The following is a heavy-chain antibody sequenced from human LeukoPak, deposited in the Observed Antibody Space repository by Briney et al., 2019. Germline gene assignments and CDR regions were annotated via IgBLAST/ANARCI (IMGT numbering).Heavy chain of an antibody. J-gene: IGHJ4*02. V-gene: IGHV4-59*01. D-gene: IGHD4-17*01. CDR2: IYYSVNT. CDR3: ARVKNYGDFDY. Sequence: PSETLSLTCTVSGDSISTYYWSWIRQPPGKGLEWIGYIYYSVNTYYNPSLKSRVTISVDMSKNHFSLKLSSVTAADTAVYYCARVKNYGDFDYWGQGILVTVSS. CDR1: GDSISTYY.